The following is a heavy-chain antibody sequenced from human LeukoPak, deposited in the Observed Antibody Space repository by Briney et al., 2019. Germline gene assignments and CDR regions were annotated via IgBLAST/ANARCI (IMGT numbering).Heavy chain of an antibody. Sequence: GGSLRLSCAASGFTFSSYGMHWVRQAPGKGLEWVAVISYDGSNKYYADSVKGRFTISRDNSKNTLYLQMNSLRAEDTAVYYCAKDWWLVNWGQGTLVTVSS. D-gene: IGHD6-19*01. CDR3: AKDWWLVN. CDR1: GFTFSSYG. J-gene: IGHJ4*02. V-gene: IGHV3-30*18. CDR2: ISYDGSNK.